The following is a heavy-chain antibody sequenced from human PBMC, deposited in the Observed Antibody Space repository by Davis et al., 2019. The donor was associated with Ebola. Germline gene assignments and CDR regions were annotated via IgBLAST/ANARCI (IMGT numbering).Heavy chain of an antibody. D-gene: IGHD4-11*01. Sequence: GESLKISCKGSGYNFTNYWIGWVRQMPGKGLEWMGIIYPGDSDTRYSPSFQGQVTISADKSISTAYLQWSSLKASDTAMYYCATAANTSNYDYYYYYMDVWGKGTTVTVSS. V-gene: IGHV5-51*01. J-gene: IGHJ6*03. CDR2: IYPGDSDT. CDR1: GYNFTNYW. CDR3: ATAANTSNYDYYYYYMDV.